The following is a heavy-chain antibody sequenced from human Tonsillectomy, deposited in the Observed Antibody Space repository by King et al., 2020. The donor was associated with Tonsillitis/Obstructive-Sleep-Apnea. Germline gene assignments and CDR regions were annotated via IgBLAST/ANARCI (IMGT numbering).Heavy chain of an antibody. CDR2: ISWNSGNI. V-gene: IGHV3-9*01. Sequence: VQLVQSGGGLVQTGRSLRLSCAASGFTFDEHGMHWVRQAPGKGLEWVSGISWNSGNIGYVDSVNGRFTISRDNAKNSLYLQMYSLRAEDTALYYCAKPHCKWEVDGAFDYWGQGTLVTVS. J-gene: IGHJ4*02. D-gene: IGHD1-26*01. CDR3: AKPHCKWEVDGAFDY. CDR1: GFTFDEHG.